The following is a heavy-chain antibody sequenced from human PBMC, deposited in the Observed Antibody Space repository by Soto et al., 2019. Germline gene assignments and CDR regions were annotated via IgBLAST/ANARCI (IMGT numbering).Heavy chain of an antibody. CDR1: GFTFSSYA. V-gene: IGHV3-30-3*01. J-gene: IGHJ4*02. D-gene: IGHD6-13*01. CDR3: ARGSAAAGPYYFDY. Sequence: GGSLRLSCAASGFTFSSYAMHWVRQTPGKGLEWVALISYDGTDKYYTDSVKGRFTISRDNSKNTLYLQMNSLRAEDTSVYYCARGSAAAGPYYFDYWAQGT. CDR2: ISYDGTDK.